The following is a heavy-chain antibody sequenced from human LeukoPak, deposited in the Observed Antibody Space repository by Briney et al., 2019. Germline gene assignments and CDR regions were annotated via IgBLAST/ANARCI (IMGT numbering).Heavy chain of an antibody. Sequence: GGPLRLSCAASGFTFDDYGMSWVRQAPGKGLVWVSRINNDGSNTTYADSVKGRFTTSRDNAKKTLYLQMNSLRAEDTAVYYCAVVLRYLGGMDVWGQGTTVTVSS. CDR3: AVVLRYLGGMDV. J-gene: IGHJ6*02. D-gene: IGHD3-9*01. CDR2: INNDGSNT. V-gene: IGHV3-74*01. CDR1: GFTFDDYG.